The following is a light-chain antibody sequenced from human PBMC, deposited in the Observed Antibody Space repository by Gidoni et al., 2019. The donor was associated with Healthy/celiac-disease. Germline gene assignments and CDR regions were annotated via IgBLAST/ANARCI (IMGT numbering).Light chain of an antibody. CDR1: QSVSSSY. V-gene: IGKV3-20*01. CDR2: VAS. J-gene: IGKJ1*01. CDR3: QQYGSPPQT. Sequence: EIVLTQSPGTLSFSPGERATLSCRASQSVSSSYLAWYQQKPGQAPRLLIYVASSRATGPPGISSGGSSGNYSTTTSSLLPHEDAAVYCCQQYGSPPQTFGQGTKVEIK.